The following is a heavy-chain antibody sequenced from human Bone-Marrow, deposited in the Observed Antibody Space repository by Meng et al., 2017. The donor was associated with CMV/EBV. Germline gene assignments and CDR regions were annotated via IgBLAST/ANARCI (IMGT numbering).Heavy chain of an antibody. D-gene: IGHD6-13*01. V-gene: IGHV4-4*07. J-gene: IGHJ4*02. Sequence: SETLSLTCTVPVGSISSYYWSWIRQPAGKGLEWIGRIYTSGSTNYNPSLKSRVTMSVDTSKNKFSLKLSSVTAADTAVYYCARVQQLNFDYWGQGTLVTVSS. CDR2: IYTSGST. CDR1: VGSISSYY. CDR3: ARVQQLNFDY.